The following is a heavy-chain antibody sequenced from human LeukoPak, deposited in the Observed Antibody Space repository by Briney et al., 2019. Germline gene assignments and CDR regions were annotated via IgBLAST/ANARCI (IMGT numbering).Heavy chain of an antibody. V-gene: IGHV4-34*01. D-gene: IGHD5-24*01. CDR3: ARGLRWVDY. Sequence: SETLSLTCTVYGGSFSGYYWSWIRQPPGKGLEWIGEINHSGSTNYNPSLKSRVTISVDTSKNQFSLKLSSVTAADSAVYYCARGLRWVDYWGQGTLVTVSS. J-gene: IGHJ4*02. CDR2: INHSGST. CDR1: GGSFSGYY.